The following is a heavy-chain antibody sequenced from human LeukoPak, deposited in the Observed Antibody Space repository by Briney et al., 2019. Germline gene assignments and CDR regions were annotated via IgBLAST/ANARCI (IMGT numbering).Heavy chain of an antibody. CDR3: SRDRGGSYRFDY. J-gene: IGHJ4*02. CDR1: GFTLGDYA. CDR2: IRSKAYGGTT. D-gene: IGHD1-26*01. V-gene: IGHV3-49*03. Sequence: GGSLRLSCTVSGFTLGDYAMSWFRQAPGKGLEWVGFIRSKAYGGTTEYAASVKGRFTISRDDSRSIAYLQMNSLKTEDTAMYYCSRDRGGSYRFDYWGQGTLVTVSS.